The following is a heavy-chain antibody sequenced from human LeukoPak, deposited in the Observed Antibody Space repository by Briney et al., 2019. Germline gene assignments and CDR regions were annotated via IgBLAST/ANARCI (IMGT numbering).Heavy chain of an antibody. CDR3: AREGYDSSGYDC. Sequence: KASETLSLTCTVSGGSISSGDYYWSWIRQPPGKGLEWIGYIYYSGSTYYNPSLKSRVTISVDTSKNQFSLKLSSVTAADTAVYYCAREGYDSSGYDCWGQGTLVTVSS. V-gene: IGHV4-30-4*01. CDR1: GGSISSGDYY. D-gene: IGHD3-22*01. CDR2: IYYSGST. J-gene: IGHJ4*02.